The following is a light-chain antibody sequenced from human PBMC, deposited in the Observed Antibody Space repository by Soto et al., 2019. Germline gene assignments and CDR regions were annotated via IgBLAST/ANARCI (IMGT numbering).Light chain of an antibody. V-gene: IGKV3-11*01. CDR3: QQRSNWPLPLT. J-gene: IGKJ4*01. CDR1: QSVSSY. Sequence: EIVLTQSPATLSLSPGERATLPCRASQSVSSYLAWYQQKPGQAPRLLIYDASNRATGIPARFSGSGSGTDFTLTISSLEPEDFAVYYCQQRSNWPLPLTFGGGTKVEIK. CDR2: DAS.